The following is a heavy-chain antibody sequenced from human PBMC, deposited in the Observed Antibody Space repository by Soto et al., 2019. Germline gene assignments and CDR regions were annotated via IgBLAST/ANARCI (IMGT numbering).Heavy chain of an antibody. CDR2: IIPIFGTA. D-gene: IGHD1-1*01. CDR1: GGTFSRHA. Sequence: QVQLVQSGAEVRKPGSSVKVSCKASGGTFSRHAISWVRQAPGQGLEWMGGIIPIFGTANHAQKFQGRVTIIADESTSTVYMELRSLTSDDTAVYYCGRRKRWNDGGYYQYVMDVWGQGTTVTVSS. J-gene: IGHJ6*02. CDR3: GRRKRWNDGGYYQYVMDV. V-gene: IGHV1-69*01.